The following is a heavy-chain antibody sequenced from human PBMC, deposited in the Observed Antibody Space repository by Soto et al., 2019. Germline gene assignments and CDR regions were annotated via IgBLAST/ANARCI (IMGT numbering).Heavy chain of an antibody. J-gene: IGHJ6*02. CDR1: GDSIDSGAFY. V-gene: IGHV4-31*03. CDR2: VSVSGNA. CDR3: ARALGGVSSSGMDV. Sequence: QLQESGPRLVAPSQTLSLRCSVSGDSIDSGAFYWSWVRQVPGKGLEWIGFVSVSGNAFYNPSLKSRVAISIETSENQLSLRLHSVTAADAAVYFCARALGGVSSSGMDVWGQGTTVTVS. D-gene: IGHD1-26*01.